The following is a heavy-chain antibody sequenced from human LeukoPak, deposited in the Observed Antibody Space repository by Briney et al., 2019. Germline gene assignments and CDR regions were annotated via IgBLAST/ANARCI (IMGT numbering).Heavy chain of an antibody. CDR3: ARGGLRSIGH. V-gene: IGHV3-7*04. CDR1: GFTFSSYW. Sequence: GGSLRLSCVASGFTFSSYWMTWVRQAPGKGLERVANIKPNGSDKDYVDSVKGRFTISRDNAKNSLFLQMNSLRAEDTAVYYCARGGLRSIGHWGQGTLVTVSS. J-gene: IGHJ5*02. D-gene: IGHD3-16*01. CDR2: IKPNGSDK.